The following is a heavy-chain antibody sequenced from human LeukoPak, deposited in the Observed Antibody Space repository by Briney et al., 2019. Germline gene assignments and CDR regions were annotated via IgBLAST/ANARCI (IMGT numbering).Heavy chain of an antibody. CDR2: INHSGST. CDR1: GGSFSGYY. CDR3: ARTSFYRRSIQRSFVDDY. J-gene: IGHJ4*02. Sequence: PSETLSLTCAVYGGSFSGYYWSWIRQPPGKGLEWIGEINHSGSTNYNPSLKSRVTISVDTSKNQFSLKLSSVTAADTAVYYCARTSFYRRSIQRSFVDDYWGQGTLVTVSS. D-gene: IGHD2-21*01. V-gene: IGHV4-34*01.